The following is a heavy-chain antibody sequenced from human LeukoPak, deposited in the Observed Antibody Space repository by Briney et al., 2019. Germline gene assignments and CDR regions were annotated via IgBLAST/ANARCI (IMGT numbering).Heavy chain of an antibody. CDR1: GFTFSSFW. V-gene: IGHV3-7*01. CDR2: IKQDGSEK. Sequence: GGSLRLSCAASGFTFSSFWMSWVRQAPGKGLEWVANIKQDGSEKNYVYSVKGRFTISRDNAKNSLFLQMNSLRAEDTAVYFCARDSSGPDYWGQGTLVTVSS. CDR3: ARDSSGPDY. D-gene: IGHD6-19*01. J-gene: IGHJ4*02.